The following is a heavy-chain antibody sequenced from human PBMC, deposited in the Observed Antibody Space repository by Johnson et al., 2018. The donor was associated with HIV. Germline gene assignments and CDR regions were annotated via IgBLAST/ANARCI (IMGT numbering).Heavy chain of an antibody. Sequence: QVQLVESGGGVVQPGRSLRLSCAASGFTFSSYAMHWVRQAPGKGLEWVAVISYDGSNKYNADSVKGRFTISRDNSKNTLYLQMNSLRAEDTAVYYCARSSVDYGGNPQRAFDIWGQGTMVTVSS. D-gene: IGHD4-23*01. CDR3: ARSSVDYGGNPQRAFDI. CDR1: GFTFSSYA. V-gene: IGHV3-30-3*01. CDR2: ISYDGSNK. J-gene: IGHJ3*02.